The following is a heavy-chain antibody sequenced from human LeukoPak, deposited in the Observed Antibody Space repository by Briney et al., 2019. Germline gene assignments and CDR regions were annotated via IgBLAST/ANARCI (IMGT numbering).Heavy chain of an antibody. CDR1: GFTFSSCA. CDR3: AKDQSRVGASDPFDY. Sequence: PGGSLRLSCAASGFTFSSCAMTWVRQAPGKGLERVSSISGSGATTYYADSVKGRFTISRDNSNSTVYLQMNSLRAEDTAVYYCAKDQSRVGASDPFDYWGQGMQVGVSS. CDR2: ISGSGATT. J-gene: IGHJ4*02. V-gene: IGHV3-23*01. D-gene: IGHD1-26*01.